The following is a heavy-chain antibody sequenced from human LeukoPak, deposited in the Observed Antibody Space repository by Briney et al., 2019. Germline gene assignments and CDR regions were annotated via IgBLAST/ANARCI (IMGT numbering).Heavy chain of an antibody. D-gene: IGHD3-10*01. CDR2: IYYSGST. V-gene: IGHV4-59*08. CDR3: ARRYGSGTSDI. Sequence: SETLSLTCAVSGGSISGSYWSWIRQPPGKGLESIGYIYYSGSTNYNPSLKNRVIISVDTSKKQFSLKLSSVTAADTAVYYCARRYGSGTSDIWGQGTMVTVSS. CDR1: GGSISGSY. J-gene: IGHJ3*02.